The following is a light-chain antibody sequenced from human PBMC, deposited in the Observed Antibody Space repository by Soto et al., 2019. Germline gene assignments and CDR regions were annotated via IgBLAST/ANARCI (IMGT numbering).Light chain of an antibody. Sequence: EIQMTQSPNTLSASVGDRVTITCRASQTINNYLNWYQQKPGKAPKCLIYGASSLQSGVSSRFSGSGSGTEFTLTISSLQSEDFAVYYCQQYNNWPPKTFGQGTKVDIK. CDR1: QTINNY. V-gene: IGKV1-39*01. CDR3: QQYNNWPPKT. J-gene: IGKJ1*01. CDR2: GAS.